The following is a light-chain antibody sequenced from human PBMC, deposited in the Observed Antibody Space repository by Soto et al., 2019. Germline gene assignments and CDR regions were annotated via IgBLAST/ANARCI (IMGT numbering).Light chain of an antibody. CDR1: QSVSSSY. V-gene: IGKV3-20*01. J-gene: IGKJ4*01. CDR2: NAF. Sequence: EIVLTQSPGTLSLSPGERATLSCRASQSVSSSYLAWYQQKPGQAPRLLIYNAFNRATGIPDRFSGSGSGTDFTLTISRLEPEDFAVYYCQPYGSSPGTFGGGTKVDIK. CDR3: QPYGSSPGT.